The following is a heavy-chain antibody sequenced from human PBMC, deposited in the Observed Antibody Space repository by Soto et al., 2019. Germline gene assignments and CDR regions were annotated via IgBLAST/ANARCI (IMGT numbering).Heavy chain of an antibody. D-gene: IGHD1-26*01. CDR2: IYHSGLT. CDR1: GGSITSINW. J-gene: IGHJ4*02. V-gene: IGHV4-4*02. Sequence: LETLPLTWAVSGGSITSINWLTWVRQPPGKGLEWIGEIYHSGLTNYNPSLKSRVTVSLDKSKNQFSLKVTSVTAADTAVYYCASLGVSTTTSDYWGQGTLVTVSS. CDR3: ASLGVSTTTSDY.